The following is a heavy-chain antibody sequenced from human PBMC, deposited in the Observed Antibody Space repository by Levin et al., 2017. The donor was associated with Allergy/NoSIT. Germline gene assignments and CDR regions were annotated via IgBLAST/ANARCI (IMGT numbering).Heavy chain of an antibody. CDR1: GCSISSSSYY. Sequence: GSLRLSCTVSGCSISSSSYYWGWIRQPPGKGLEWIGSIYYIGSTYYNPSLKSRVTISVDTSKNQFYLKLSAVTAEDTAVYYCAGHRSDGYSSGWTYYYDYMDVWGKGTTVTVS. D-gene: IGHD6-19*01. CDR2: IYYIGST. V-gene: IGHV4-39*01. J-gene: IGHJ6*03. CDR3: AGHRSDGYSSGWTYYYDYMDV.